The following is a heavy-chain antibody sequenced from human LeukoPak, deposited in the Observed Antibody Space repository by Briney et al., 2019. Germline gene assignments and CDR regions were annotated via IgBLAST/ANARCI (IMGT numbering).Heavy chain of an antibody. V-gene: IGHV4-39*01. D-gene: IGHD3-16*02. Sequence: SETLSLTCTVSGGSITNNNYYWDWIRQPPGKGLEWIGDLYYSGSTHYNPSLKSRVTMSVDTSKNQFSLKLNSVTAADTAVYYCARGFILRYWYFDLWGRGTLVTVSS. CDR1: GGSITNNNYY. J-gene: IGHJ2*01. CDR2: LYYSGST. CDR3: ARGFILRYWYFDL.